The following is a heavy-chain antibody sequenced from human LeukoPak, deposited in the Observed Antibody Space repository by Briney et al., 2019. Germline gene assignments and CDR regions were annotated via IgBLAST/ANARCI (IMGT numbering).Heavy chain of an antibody. Sequence: PSETQSLTCTVSGGSLSSSTSYWGWVRQHPGRGLGCNGRIYISGSTYYNPSFKSRFTISVDKSNNQFSLKLSSVAAADTAVYYCARGITRPYPYYCYYYGMDVWGQGTTVTVSS. CDR1: GGSLSSSTSY. D-gene: IGHD1-14*01. CDR2: IYISGST. V-gene: IGHV4-39*07. J-gene: IGHJ6*01. CDR3: ARGITRPYPYYCYYYGMDV.